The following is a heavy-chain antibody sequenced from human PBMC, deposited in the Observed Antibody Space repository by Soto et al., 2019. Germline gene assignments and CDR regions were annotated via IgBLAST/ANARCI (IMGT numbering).Heavy chain of an antibody. CDR3: AKDGAGWELRTYYGMDV. Sequence: QVQLVESGGGVVQPGRSLRLSCAASGFTFSSYGMHWVRQAPGKGLEWVAVISYDGSNKYYADSVKGRFTISRDNSKNXXCLQMNSLRAEDTAVYSCAKDGAGWELRTYYGMDVWGQGTTVTVSS. D-gene: IGHD1-26*01. V-gene: IGHV3-30*18. CDR2: ISYDGSNK. CDR1: GFTFSSYG. J-gene: IGHJ6*02.